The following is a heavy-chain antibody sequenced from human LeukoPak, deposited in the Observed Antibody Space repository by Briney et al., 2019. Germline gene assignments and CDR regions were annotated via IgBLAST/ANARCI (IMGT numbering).Heavy chain of an antibody. D-gene: IGHD4-17*01. V-gene: IGHV3-48*01. CDR3: ARQRAGFTVTTSDY. CDR1: GFIFTSYS. Sequence: GGSLRLSCAAPGFIFTSYSMNWVRQAPGKGLEWVSYISSSSSTIYYADSVKGRFTISRDNAKNSLYLQMNSLRAEDTAVYYCARQRAGFTVTTSDYWGQGTLVTVSS. J-gene: IGHJ4*02. CDR2: ISSSSSTI.